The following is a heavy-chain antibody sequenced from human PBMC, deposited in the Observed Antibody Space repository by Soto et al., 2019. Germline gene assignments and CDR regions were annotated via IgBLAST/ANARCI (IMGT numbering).Heavy chain of an antibody. Sequence: SETLSLTCTVSGGSISSSSYYWGWIRQPPGKGLEWIGSIYYSGSTYYNPSLKSRVTISVDTSKNQFSLKLSSVTAAGTAVYYCARHSTLYYYGSGIGWFDPWGQGTLVTVSS. J-gene: IGHJ5*02. CDR1: GGSISSSSYY. CDR3: ARHSTLYYYGSGIGWFDP. V-gene: IGHV4-39*01. CDR2: IYYSGST. D-gene: IGHD3-10*01.